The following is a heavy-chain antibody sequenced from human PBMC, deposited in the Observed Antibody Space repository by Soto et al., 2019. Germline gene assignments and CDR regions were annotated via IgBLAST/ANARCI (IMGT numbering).Heavy chain of an antibody. V-gene: IGHV3-7*01. CDR3: ARDLTRGKYYDFWSGYTETKNWFDP. J-gene: IGHJ5*02. D-gene: IGHD3-3*01. CDR1: GFTFSSYW. CDR2: IKQDGSEK. Sequence: GGSLRLSCAASGFTFSSYWMSWVRQAPGKGLEWVANIKQDGSEKYYVDSVKGRFTISSDNAKNSLYLQMNSLRAEDTAVYYCARDLTRGKYYDFWSGYTETKNWFDPWGQGTLVTVSS.